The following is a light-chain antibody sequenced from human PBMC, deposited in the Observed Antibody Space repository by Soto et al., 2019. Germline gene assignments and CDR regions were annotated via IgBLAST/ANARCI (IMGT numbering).Light chain of an antibody. CDR3: SSFTSSTTYV. V-gene: IGLV2-14*01. J-gene: IGLJ1*01. Sequence: QSVLTQPASVPGSPGQSITISCIGTSSDVGAYNYVSWYQQHPGKAPKLMIYEVSNRPSGVSDRFSGSKSGNTASLTISGLQAEDEADYYCSSFTSSTTYVFGTGTKVTVL. CDR2: EVS. CDR1: SSDVGAYNY.